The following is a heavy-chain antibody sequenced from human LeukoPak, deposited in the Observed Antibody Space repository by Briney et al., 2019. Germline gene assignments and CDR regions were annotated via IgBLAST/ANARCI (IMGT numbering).Heavy chain of an antibody. CDR3: ARQTEYSSRYGMDV. J-gene: IGHJ6*02. CDR1: GGSFSGYY. Sequence: PSETLSLTCAVYGGSFSGYYWSWIRQPPGKGLEWIGEINHSGSTNYNPSLKSRVTISVDTSKNQFSLKLSSVTAADTAVYYCARQTEYSSRYGMDVWGQGTTVTVSS. CDR2: INHSGST. D-gene: IGHD6-6*01. V-gene: IGHV4-34*01.